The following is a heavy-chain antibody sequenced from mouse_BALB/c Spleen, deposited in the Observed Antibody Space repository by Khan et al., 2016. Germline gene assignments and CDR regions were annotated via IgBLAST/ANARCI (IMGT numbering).Heavy chain of an antibody. CDR2: ISYSGST. D-gene: IGHD4-1*01. CDR3: ARLELGTGGPLDY. Sequence: EVQLQESGPGLVKPSQSLSLTCTVTGYSITSDYAWNWIRQFPGNKLEWMGYISYSGSTSYNPSLKRRISITRDTSKNQFFLQLNSVTTEDTATYYCARLELGTGGPLDYWGQGTTLTVSS. J-gene: IGHJ2*01. CDR1: GYSITSDYA. V-gene: IGHV3-2*02.